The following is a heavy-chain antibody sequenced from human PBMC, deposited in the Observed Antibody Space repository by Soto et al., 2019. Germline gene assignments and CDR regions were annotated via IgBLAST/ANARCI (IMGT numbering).Heavy chain of an antibody. D-gene: IGHD3-10*01. CDR3: ARDRSPFSPVKYGAGAPLCYYCYFMAV. V-gene: IGHV4-39*07. J-gene: IGHJ6*03. CDR1: GGSISSNSYY. CDR2: IYYSGST. Sequence: PSETLSLTCTVSGGSISSNSYYWGWIRQPPGKGLEWIGSIYYSGSTYYNPSLKSRVTISVDTSKNQFSLKLSSVTAADTAVYYCARDRSPFSPVKYGAGAPLCYYCYFMAVPGKGTTVTVSS.